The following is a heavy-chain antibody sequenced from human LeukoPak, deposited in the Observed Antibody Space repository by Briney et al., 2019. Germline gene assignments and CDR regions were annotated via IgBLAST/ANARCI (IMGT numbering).Heavy chain of an antibody. CDR3: ARDMESGWVDYYYFYYMDV. V-gene: IGHV3-21*01. D-gene: IGHD6-19*01. Sequence: PGGSLRLSCAASGFTFSTYSMNWVCQAPGKGLEWVSSISSSSTSISYADSVKGRFTISRDNAKNSLYLQMNGLRAEDTAIYYCARDMESGWVDYYYFYYMDVWGKGTTVTVSS. J-gene: IGHJ6*03. CDR1: GFTFSTYS. CDR2: ISSSSTSI.